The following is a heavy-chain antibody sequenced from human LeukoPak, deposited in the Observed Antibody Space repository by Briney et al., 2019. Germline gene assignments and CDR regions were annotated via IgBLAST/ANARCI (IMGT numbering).Heavy chain of an antibody. CDR3: ATTMTARPHDAFDI. D-gene: IGHD6-6*01. Sequence: SETLSLTCTVSGASIRSRSYYWAWIRQSPGKGPEWIGSSDYSGSTNYNLSLKSRVTMSVDTSTNQFSLRLSSVTAADTAVYYCATTMTARPHDAFDIWGQGTMAAVS. V-gene: IGHV4-39*01. CDR1: GASIRSRSYY. CDR2: SDYSGST. J-gene: IGHJ3*02.